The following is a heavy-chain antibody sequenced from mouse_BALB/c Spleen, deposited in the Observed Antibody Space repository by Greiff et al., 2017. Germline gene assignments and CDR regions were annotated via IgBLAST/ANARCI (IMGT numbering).Heavy chain of an antibody. D-gene: IGHD1-1*02. CDR1: GFTFSSYA. CDR2: ISSGGST. Sequence: EVQGVESGGGLVKPGGSLKLSCAASGFTFSSYAMSWVRQTPEKRLEWVASISSGGSTYYPDSVKGRFTISRDNARNILYLQMSSLKSEDTAMYYCARHQGWYAMDYWGQGTSVTVSS. V-gene: IGHV5-6-5*01. CDR3: ARHQGWYAMDY. J-gene: IGHJ4*01.